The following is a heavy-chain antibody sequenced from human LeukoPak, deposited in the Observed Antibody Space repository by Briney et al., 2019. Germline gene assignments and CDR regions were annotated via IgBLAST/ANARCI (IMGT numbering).Heavy chain of an antibody. CDR1: GFTFSYAW. Sequence: GGSLRLSCAASGFTFSYAWMSWVRQAPGKGLEWGGRIKSKTDGGTTDYAAPVKGRFTISRDDSKNTLYLQMNSLKTEHTAVYYCATQGAYDYVWESYDYWGQGTLVTGSS. CDR3: ATQGAYDYVWESYDY. CDR2: IKSKTDGGTT. J-gene: IGHJ4*02. D-gene: IGHD3-16*01. V-gene: IGHV3-15*01.